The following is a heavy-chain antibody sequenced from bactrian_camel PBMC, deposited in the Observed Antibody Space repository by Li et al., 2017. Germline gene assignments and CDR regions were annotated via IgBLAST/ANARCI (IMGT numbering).Heavy chain of an antibody. D-gene: IGHD6*01. CDR2: IDAYGTT. CDR1: TGTFRSAC. CDR3: AKDRGRAVVAGSFDS. J-gene: IGHJ6*01. V-gene: IGHV3-2*01. Sequence: HVQLVESGGGSVNTGGSLRLSCAARTGTFRSACMGWIRQVSGREREPVASIDAYGTTHYTDSVNDRFTISRDNAKNTLYLQLNSLKTEDTAMYYCAKDRGRAVVAGSFDSWGQGTQVTVS.